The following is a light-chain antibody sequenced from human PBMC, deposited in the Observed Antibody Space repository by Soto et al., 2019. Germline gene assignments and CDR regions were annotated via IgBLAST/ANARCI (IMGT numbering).Light chain of an antibody. CDR1: QSVSSN. V-gene: IGKV3-11*01. Sequence: ETVSTQSPATLSLSPGERATLSCRASQSVSSNLAWYQQKPGQAPRLLIFDASNRATGIPARLSGSGSGTDFTLTISSLEPEDFAVYYCQQRSNWLLTFGGGTKVEIK. CDR2: DAS. CDR3: QQRSNWLLT. J-gene: IGKJ4*01.